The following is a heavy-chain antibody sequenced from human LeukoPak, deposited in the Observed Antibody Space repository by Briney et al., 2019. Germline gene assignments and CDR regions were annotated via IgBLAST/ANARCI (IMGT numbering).Heavy chain of an antibody. V-gene: IGHV3-48*01. Sequence: GGSLRLSCAASGFTFSSYSMNWVRQAPGKGLEWVSYISTGSSIIHCADSVKGRFTISGDNAKNSLYLQMNSLRADDTAVYYCASGSSGWYGGYFDYWGRGTLVTVSS. J-gene: IGHJ4*02. CDR3: ASGSSGWYGGYFDY. CDR2: ISTGSSII. CDR1: GFTFSSYS. D-gene: IGHD6-19*01.